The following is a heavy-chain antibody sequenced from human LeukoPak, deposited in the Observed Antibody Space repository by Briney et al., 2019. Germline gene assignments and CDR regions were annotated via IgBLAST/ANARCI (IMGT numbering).Heavy chain of an antibody. CDR1: GFVFSNYA. CDR3: ARSPLIRESYGDKIVKFDY. CDR2: MCGRADST. J-gene: IGHJ4*02. V-gene: IGHV3-23*01. D-gene: IGHD4-17*01. Sequence: GGSLRLSCAASGFVFSNYAMSWVRQAPGRGLEWVSTMCGRADSTYSADSVRGRFTIHRDSYKNTLSLQMDSLRAEDTAVYYCARSPLIRESYGDKIVKFDYWGQGTLVTVSS.